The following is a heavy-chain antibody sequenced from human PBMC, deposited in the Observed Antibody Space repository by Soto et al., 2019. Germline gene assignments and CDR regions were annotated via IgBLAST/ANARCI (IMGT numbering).Heavy chain of an antibody. J-gene: IGHJ6*02. CDR1: GFTFSSHA. Sequence: QVQLVESGGGVVQPGRSLRLSCAASGFTFSSHAMHWVRQAPGKGLEWVAVISYDGSNKYSADSVKGRFTISRDNSKKTLYRKMNSRRGEDTAVFSCAGEGGPRERATIARGSFFNGRDVWGQGPTATVSS. CDR2: ISYDGSNK. D-gene: IGHD5-12*01. V-gene: IGHV3-30-3*01. CDR3: AGEGGPRERATIARGSFFNGRDV.